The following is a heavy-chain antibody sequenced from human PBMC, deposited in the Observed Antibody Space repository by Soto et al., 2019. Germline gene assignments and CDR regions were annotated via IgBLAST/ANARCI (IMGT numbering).Heavy chain of an antibody. Sequence: PSETLSLTCTVSGGSISSYYWSWIRQPPGKGLEWIGYIYYSGSTNYNPSLKSRVTISVDTSKNQFSLKLSSVTAADTAVYYCARSQKVTTPNWFDPWGQGTLVTVSS. D-gene: IGHD4-17*01. J-gene: IGHJ5*02. V-gene: IGHV4-59*01. CDR2: IYYSGST. CDR3: ARSQKVTTPNWFDP. CDR1: GGSISSYY.